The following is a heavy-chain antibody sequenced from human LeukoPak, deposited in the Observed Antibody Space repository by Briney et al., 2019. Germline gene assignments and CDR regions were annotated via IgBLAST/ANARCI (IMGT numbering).Heavy chain of an antibody. Sequence: GGSLRLSCAASGSTFSDYYMSWIRQAPGKGLEWVSYISSSSSYTNYADSVKGRFTISRDNAKNSLYLQMNSLRAEDTAVYYCARDWGKVPGDYWGQGTLVTVSS. CDR1: GSTFSDYY. V-gene: IGHV3-11*06. J-gene: IGHJ4*02. CDR2: ISSSSSYT. D-gene: IGHD3-16*01. CDR3: ARDWGKVPGDY.